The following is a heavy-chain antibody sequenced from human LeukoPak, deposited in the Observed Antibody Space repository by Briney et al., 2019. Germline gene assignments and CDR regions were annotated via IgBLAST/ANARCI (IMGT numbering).Heavy chain of an antibody. CDR1: GFTFSSYW. D-gene: IGHD4-17*01. V-gene: IGHV3-74*01. J-gene: IGHJ4*02. CDR3: ASSRPMTYGDYH. Sequence: GGSLRLSCAASGFTFSSYWMHWVRQPPGKGLVWVSRINTDGSSTYYADSVKGRFTISRDNAKNTLYLQMNSLTVDDTAVYYCASSRPMTYGDYHWGQGSLVTVSS. CDR2: INTDGSST.